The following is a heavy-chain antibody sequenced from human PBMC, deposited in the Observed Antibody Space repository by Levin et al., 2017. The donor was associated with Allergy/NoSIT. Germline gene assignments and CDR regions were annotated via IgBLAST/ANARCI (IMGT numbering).Heavy chain of an antibody. J-gene: IGHJ6*02. CDR3: AKGRGSSSWYGIYYYYGMDV. D-gene: IGHD6-13*01. V-gene: IGHV3-30*18. CDR2: ISYDGSNK. Sequence: GGSLRLSFAASGFTFSSYGMHWVRQAPGKGLEWVAVISYDGSNKYYADSVKGRFTISRDNSKNTLYLQMNSLRAEDTAVYYCAKGRGSSSWYGIYYYYGMDVWGQGTTVTVSS. CDR1: GFTFSSYG.